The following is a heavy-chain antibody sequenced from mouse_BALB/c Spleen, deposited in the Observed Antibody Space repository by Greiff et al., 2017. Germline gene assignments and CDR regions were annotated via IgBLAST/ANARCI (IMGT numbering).Heavy chain of an antibody. CDR3: AREKGDY. Sequence: QVQLQQSGAELVKPGASVKLSCKASGYTFTSYWMNWVKQRPGRGLEWIGRIDPSDSETHYNQKFKDKATLTVDKSSSTAYIQLSSLTSEDSAVYYCAREKGDYWGQGTTLTVSS. CDR1: GYTFTSYW. V-gene: IGHV1-74*01. CDR2: IDPSDSET. J-gene: IGHJ2*01.